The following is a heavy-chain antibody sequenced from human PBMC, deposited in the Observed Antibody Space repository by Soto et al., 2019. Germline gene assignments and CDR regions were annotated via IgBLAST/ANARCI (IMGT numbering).Heavy chain of an antibody. V-gene: IGHV1-46*03. Sequence: ASVKGSCKASGYTFTSYYMHWVRQAPGQGLEWMGIINPSGGSTSYAQKFQGRVTMTRDTSTSTVYMELSSLRSEDTAVYYCARDPSDYSSLSPFDIWGQGTMVTVS. CDR2: INPSGGST. D-gene: IGHD6-6*01. CDR1: GYTFTSYY. CDR3: ARDPSDYSSLSPFDI. J-gene: IGHJ3*02.